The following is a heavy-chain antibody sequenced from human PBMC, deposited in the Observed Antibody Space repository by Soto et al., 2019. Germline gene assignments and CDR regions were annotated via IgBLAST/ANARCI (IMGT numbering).Heavy chain of an antibody. V-gene: IGHV3-7*01. CDR2: IKQDGSAS. Sequence: GGSLRLSCAASGFTFSAYWMSWVRQAPGKGLEFVGEIKQDGSASSYVDSVEGRFTISRDNAKNSLYLQMNSLVVEDTATYYCARYHFGGYAFDSWGQGTLVTVSS. D-gene: IGHD5-12*01. CDR3: ARYHFGGYAFDS. CDR1: GFTFSAYW. J-gene: IGHJ4*02.